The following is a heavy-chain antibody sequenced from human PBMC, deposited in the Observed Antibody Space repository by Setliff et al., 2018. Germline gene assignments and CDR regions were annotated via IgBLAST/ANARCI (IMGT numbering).Heavy chain of an antibody. CDR2: ISYSGST. CDR3: ARDHAPVPTARQVYYSLDV. J-gene: IGHJ6*03. V-gene: IGHV4-59*08. CDR1: GDSVSRSY. D-gene: IGHD2-2*01. Sequence: SETLSLTCTVSGDSVSRSYWGWMHQPPGKGLEWIGYISYSGSTTYNPSLKSRVTISLDMSKNGFSLNLTSVTAADTAVYYCARDHAPVPTARQVYYSLDVWGKGTTVTVSS.